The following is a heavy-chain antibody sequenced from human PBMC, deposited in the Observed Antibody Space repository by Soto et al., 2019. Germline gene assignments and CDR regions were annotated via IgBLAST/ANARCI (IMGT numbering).Heavy chain of an antibody. D-gene: IGHD3-10*01. Sequence: SETLSLTCAVYGGSFSGYYWSWIRQPPGKGLEWIGEINHSGSTNYNPSLKSRVTISVDTSKNQFSLKLSSVTAADTAVYYCAREYYYGSGGADYYYGMDVWGQGTTVTVSS. J-gene: IGHJ6*02. CDR1: GGSFSGYY. V-gene: IGHV4-34*01. CDR3: AREYYYGSGGADYYYGMDV. CDR2: INHSGST.